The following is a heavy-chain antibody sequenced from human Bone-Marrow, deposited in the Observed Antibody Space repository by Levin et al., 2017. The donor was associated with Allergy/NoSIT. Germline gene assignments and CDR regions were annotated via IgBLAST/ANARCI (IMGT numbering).Heavy chain of an antibody. D-gene: IGHD5-12*01. CDR3: ARAEYSALDY. CDR1: GFTFSTYW. V-gene: IGHV3-74*01. Sequence: GESLKISCAASGFTFSTYWMHWVRQAPGKGLVWVSRINSDGSSTRYADSVKGRFTISRDNAKNTLYLQMNSLRVDDTAVYYCARAEYSALDYWGQGTLVTVSS. CDR2: INSDGSST. J-gene: IGHJ4*02.